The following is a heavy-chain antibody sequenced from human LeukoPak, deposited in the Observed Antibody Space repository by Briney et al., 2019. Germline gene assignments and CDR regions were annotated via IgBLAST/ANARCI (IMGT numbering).Heavy chain of an antibody. Sequence: GGSLRLSCAASGFTFITYTMNWLRQAPGKGLEWVSSISSNGNYIFYVDSVKGRFTISRDNAKNSLYLQMNSLRAEDTAVYYCARGGIRETSDWSDSWGQGTLVTVSS. CDR3: ARGGIRETSDWSDS. J-gene: IGHJ4*02. CDR2: ISSNGNYI. V-gene: IGHV3-21*01. CDR1: GFTFITYT. D-gene: IGHD2-21*01.